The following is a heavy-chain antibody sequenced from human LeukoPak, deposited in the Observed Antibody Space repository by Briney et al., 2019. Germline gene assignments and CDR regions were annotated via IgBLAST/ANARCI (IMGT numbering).Heavy chain of an antibody. CDR3: ARDLPYYDTLTGYEYRGLFDY. Sequence: GGSLRLSCAASGFTFSSYAMHWVRQAPGKGLEWVAVISYDGSNKYYADSVKGRFTISRDNSKNTLYLQMNSLRAEDTAVYYCARDLPYYDTLTGYEYRGLFDYWGQGTLVTVSS. J-gene: IGHJ4*02. CDR2: ISYDGSNK. CDR1: GFTFSSYA. V-gene: IGHV3-30-3*01. D-gene: IGHD3-9*01.